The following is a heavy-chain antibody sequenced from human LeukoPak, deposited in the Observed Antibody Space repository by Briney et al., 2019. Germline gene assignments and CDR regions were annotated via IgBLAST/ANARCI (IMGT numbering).Heavy chain of an antibody. CDR3: ASGEWGGYYYYYGMDV. V-gene: IGHV4-34*01. CDR2: INHSGST. Sequence: SETLSLTCAVYGGSFSGYYWSWIRQPPGKGLEWIGEINHSGSTNYNPSLKRRVTISVDTSKNQFPLKLSSVTAADTAVYYCASGEWGGYYYYYGMDVWGQGTTVTVSS. CDR1: GGSFSGYY. D-gene: IGHD3-16*01. J-gene: IGHJ6*02.